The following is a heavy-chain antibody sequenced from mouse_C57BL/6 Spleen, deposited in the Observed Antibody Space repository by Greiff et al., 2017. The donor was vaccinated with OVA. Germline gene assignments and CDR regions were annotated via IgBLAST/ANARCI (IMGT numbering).Heavy chain of an antibody. D-gene: IGHD2-1*01. V-gene: IGHV1-59*01. J-gene: IGHJ4*01. CDR2: IDPSDSYT. CDR1: GYTFTSYW. CDR3: ARREGKLDAKGY. Sequence: QVQLQQPGAELVRPGTSVKLSCKASGYTFTSYWMHWVKQRPGQGLEWIGVIDPSDSYTNYNQKFKGKATLTVDTSSSTAYMQLSSLTSEDSAVYYRARREGKLDAKGYWGQGTPGTLS.